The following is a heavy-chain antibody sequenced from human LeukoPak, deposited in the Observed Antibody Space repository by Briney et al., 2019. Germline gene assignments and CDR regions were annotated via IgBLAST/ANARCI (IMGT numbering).Heavy chain of an antibody. CDR1: GFTFSSHD. J-gene: IGHJ4*02. CDR3: VRDMTARSWHAFDS. CDR2: ITTSSDDA. V-gene: IGHV3-48*03. Sequence: GGSLRLSCAASGFTFSSHDMDWVRQAPGKGLEWISPITTSSDDAHYADSVKGRFIISRENVKNSLYLQMNSLRAEDTAVYYCVRDMTARSWHAFDSWGRGTLVTVSS. D-gene: IGHD6-13*01.